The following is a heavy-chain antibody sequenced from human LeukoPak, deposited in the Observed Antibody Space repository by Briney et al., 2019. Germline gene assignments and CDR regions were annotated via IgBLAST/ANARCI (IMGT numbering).Heavy chain of an antibody. V-gene: IGHV1-69*04. J-gene: IGHJ4*02. D-gene: IGHD6-13*01. CDR1: GGTFSSYA. CDR2: IIPILGIA. CDR3: ARETGYSSCWPPTAIDY. Sequence: SVKVSCKASGGTFSSYAISWVRQAPGQGLEWMGRIIPILGIANYAQKFQGRVTITADKSTSTAYMELSSLRSEDTAVYYCARETGYSSCWPPTAIDYWGQGTLVTVSS.